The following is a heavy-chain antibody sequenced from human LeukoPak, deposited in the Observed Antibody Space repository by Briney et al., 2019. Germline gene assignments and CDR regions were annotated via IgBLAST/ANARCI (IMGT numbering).Heavy chain of an antibody. J-gene: IGHJ5*02. CDR3: ARGGFGELFLSWFDP. V-gene: IGHV3-74*01. CDR1: GFTFSNYW. CDR2: INSDESSA. D-gene: IGHD3-10*01. Sequence: GGSLRLSCAASGFTFSNYWMHWVRQAPGKGLVWVSRINSDESSASYADSVKGRFTISRDNAKNTLYLQMNSLRAEDTAVYYCARGGFGELFLSWFDPWGQGTLVTVSS.